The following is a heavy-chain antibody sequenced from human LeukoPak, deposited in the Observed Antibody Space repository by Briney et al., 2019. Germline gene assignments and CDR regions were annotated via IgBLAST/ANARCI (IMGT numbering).Heavy chain of an antibody. CDR1: GGSISRYY. CDR3: ARHESAVGALFY. V-gene: IGHV4-59*08. J-gene: IGHJ4*02. Sequence: SETLSLTCTVSGGSISRYYWSWIRQSPGKGLEWIGYIYSTGSTNSNPSLKSRVTISVDTSRNQFSLKLNSVSAADTAMYYCARHESAVGALFYWGQGTLVTVSS. CDR2: IYSTGST. D-gene: IGHD3-16*01.